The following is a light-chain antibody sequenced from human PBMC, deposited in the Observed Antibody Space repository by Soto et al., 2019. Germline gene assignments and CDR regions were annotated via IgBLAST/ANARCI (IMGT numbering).Light chain of an antibody. J-gene: IGKJ5*01. CDR3: QQRYNWPIT. Sequence: EIVLTQSPGTLSLSPGERSTLSCRSSQSVSSSYLAWYQQKPGQAPRLLIYGASNRATGIPARFSGSGSGTDFTLTISSLEPEDFALYYCQQRYNWPITFGQGTRLEIK. CDR1: QSVSSSY. CDR2: GAS. V-gene: IGKV3D-20*02.